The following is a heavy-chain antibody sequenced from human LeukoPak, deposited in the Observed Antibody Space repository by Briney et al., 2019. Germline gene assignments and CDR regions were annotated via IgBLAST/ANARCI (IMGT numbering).Heavy chain of an antibody. D-gene: IGHD1-26*01. Sequence: GGSLRLSCAASGFTFSSYGMHWVRQAPGKGLEWVAVISYDGSNKYYADSVKGRFTISRDNSKNTLYLQMNSLRAEDTAVYYCANSWATSGSYDYWGQGTPVTVSS. CDR3: ANSWATSGSYDY. J-gene: IGHJ4*02. CDR1: GFTFSSYG. CDR2: ISYDGSNK. V-gene: IGHV3-30*18.